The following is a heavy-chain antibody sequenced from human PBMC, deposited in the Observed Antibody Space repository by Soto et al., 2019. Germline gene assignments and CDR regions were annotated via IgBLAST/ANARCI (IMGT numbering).Heavy chain of an antibody. CDR2: IIPIFETP. D-gene: IGHD3-22*01. CDR3: ARVGIHFYDSSGHAFDS. Sequence: QVQLVQSGAEVKKPGSSVKVSCRASGDTFDIYGFNWVRQAPGQGLEWMGVIIPIFETPDYAQKFQGRVSITADKSTRTAYLELGSLTSEDTAVYYCARVGIHFYDSSGHAFDSWCQGTLISVTS. J-gene: IGHJ4*02. V-gene: IGHV1-69*06. CDR1: GDTFDIYG.